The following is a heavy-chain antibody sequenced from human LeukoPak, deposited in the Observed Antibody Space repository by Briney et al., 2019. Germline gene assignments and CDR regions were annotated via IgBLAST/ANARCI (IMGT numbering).Heavy chain of an antibody. CDR2: INPNSGGT. Sequence: GASVKVSCKASGYTFTGYYMHWVRQAPGQGLEWMGWINPNSGGTNYAQKFQGWVTMTRDTSISTAYMELGRLRSDDTAVYYCARDSTRARFDYWGQGTLVTVSS. J-gene: IGHJ4*02. V-gene: IGHV1-2*04. D-gene: IGHD5/OR15-5a*01. CDR1: GYTFTGYY. CDR3: ARDSTRARFDY.